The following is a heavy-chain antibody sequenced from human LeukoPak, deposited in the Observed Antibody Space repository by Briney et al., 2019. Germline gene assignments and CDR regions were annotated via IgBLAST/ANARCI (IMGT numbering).Heavy chain of an antibody. CDR1: GFTFSSYG. V-gene: IGHV3-30*03. CDR2: ISYDGSNK. Sequence: PGGSLRLSCAASGFTFSSYGMHWVRQAPGKGLEWVAVISYDGSNKYYADSVKGRFTISRDNSKNTLYLQMNSLRAEDTAVYYCACNPTYSPGDYWGQGTLVTVSS. CDR3: ACNPTYSPGDY. J-gene: IGHJ4*02. D-gene: IGHD3-16*01.